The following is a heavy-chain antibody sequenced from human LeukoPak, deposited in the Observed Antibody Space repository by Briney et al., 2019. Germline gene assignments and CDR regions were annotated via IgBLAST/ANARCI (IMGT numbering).Heavy chain of an antibody. V-gene: IGHV1-69*13. CDR1: GGNFRTYA. Sequence: GASVKVSCKASGGNFRTYAIIWVRQAPGHGLEWLGGIIPVFGTANYAQNFQGRVTMTADESRNTADLELTSLTSEDTAVYYCAREVPDANAAFDVWGQGTMVTVSS. CDR2: IIPVFGTA. D-gene: IGHD2-2*01. J-gene: IGHJ3*01. CDR3: AREVPDANAAFDV.